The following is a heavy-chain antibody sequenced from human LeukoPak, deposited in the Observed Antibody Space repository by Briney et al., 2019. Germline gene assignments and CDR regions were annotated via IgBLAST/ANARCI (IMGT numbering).Heavy chain of an antibody. D-gene: IGHD5-18*01. CDR3: ARDKTRGLGYSYSKSGNYFDY. CDR1: GGSISSSSYY. Sequence: SETLSLTCTVSGGSISSSSYYWGRIRQPPGKGLEWIGRIYTSGSTNYNPSLKSRVTISVDTSKNQFSLKLSSVTAADTAVYSCARDKTRGLGYSYSKSGNYFDYWGQGTLVTVSS. J-gene: IGHJ4*02. V-gene: IGHV4-39*02. CDR2: IYTSGST.